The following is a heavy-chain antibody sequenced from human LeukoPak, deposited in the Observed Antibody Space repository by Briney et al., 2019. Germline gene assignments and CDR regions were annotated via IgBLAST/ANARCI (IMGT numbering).Heavy chain of an antibody. CDR3: SCGRPPRYSSGWSKEMEFDY. D-gene: IGHD6-19*01. CDR2: ISYDGSNK. CDR1: GFTFSSYG. V-gene: IGHV3-30*03. Sequence: GGSLRLSCAASGFTFSSYGMHWVRQAPGKGLEWVAVISYDGSNKYYADSVKGRFTISRDNSKNTLYLQMNSLRAEDTAVYYCSCGRPPRYSSGWSKEMEFDYWGQGTLVTVSS. J-gene: IGHJ4*02.